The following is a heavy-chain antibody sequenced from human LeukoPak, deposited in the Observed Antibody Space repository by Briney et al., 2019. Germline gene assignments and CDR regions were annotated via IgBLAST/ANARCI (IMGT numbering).Heavy chain of an antibody. V-gene: IGHV4-59*01. J-gene: IGHJ5*02. CDR1: GASISSSY. CDR2: IDHSGSS. CDR3: ARGRNWFDP. Sequence: SETLSLTCPVSGASISSSYWSWIRQPPGKGLEWIGYIDHSGSSDYNPSLKSRVTMSVDTSKHQFSLKVSSVTAADTAVYYCARGRNWFDPWGQGTPVTVSS.